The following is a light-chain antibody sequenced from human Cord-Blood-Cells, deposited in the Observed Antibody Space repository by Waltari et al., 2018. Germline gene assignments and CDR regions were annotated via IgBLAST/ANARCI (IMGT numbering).Light chain of an antibody. Sequence: QSALTQPASLSGSPGQSIPISCTATSSPVGCHNYFSWYQQHPGKAPKLWIYDVSNRPSGVYNRFSGSKSGNTASLTISGLQAEDEADYYCSSYTSSSSVVFGGGTKLTVL. CDR2: DVS. CDR3: SSYTSSSSVV. CDR1: SSPVGCHNY. V-gene: IGLV2-14*01. J-gene: IGLJ2*01.